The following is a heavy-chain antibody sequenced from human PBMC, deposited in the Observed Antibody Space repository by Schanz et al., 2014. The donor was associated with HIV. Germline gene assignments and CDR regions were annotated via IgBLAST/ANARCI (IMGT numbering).Heavy chain of an antibody. CDR3: ARRVWMLPDS. D-gene: IGHD6-13*01. CDR1: GFTFSTYW. Sequence: EVQLVESGGGLVQPGGSLRLSCAASGFTFSTYWMMWVRQAPGKGLEWVANIKQDGSEKYYVDAVKGRFTISRDNAKNSVYLQMNSLRVEDTAVYYCARRVWMLPDSWGQGTLVSVS. V-gene: IGHV3-7*01. CDR2: IKQDGSEK. J-gene: IGHJ5*01.